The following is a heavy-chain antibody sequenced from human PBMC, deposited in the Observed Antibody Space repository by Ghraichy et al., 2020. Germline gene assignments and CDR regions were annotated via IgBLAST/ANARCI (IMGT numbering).Heavy chain of an antibody. D-gene: IGHD2/OR15-2a*01. J-gene: IGHJ5*02. Sequence: GESLNISCAASGFTFSSYVMHWVRQAPGKGLEWVALIYYDGNNKYYADSVKGRFTISRDNSQNTLYLQLNNLRAEDTAVYYCTRSMWLPNWFDPWGQGTLVTVSS. CDR1: GFTFSSYV. CDR2: IYYDGNNK. V-gene: IGHV3-33*01. CDR3: TRSMWLPNWFDP.